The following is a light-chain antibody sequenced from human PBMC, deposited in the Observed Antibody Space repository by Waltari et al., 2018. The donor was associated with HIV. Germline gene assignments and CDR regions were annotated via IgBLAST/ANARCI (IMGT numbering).Light chain of an antibody. CDR2: SND. V-gene: IGLV1-44*01. CDR1: RSTIGSNT. J-gene: IGLJ1*01. CDR3: AAWDDNLDAYV. Sequence: QSVLTQPPSASATPGQKFTISCSGRRSTIGSNTVNWYQQFSGTAPKLLISSNDQRPSGVPDRFSGSKSGTSASLAITGLQSEDEADYYCAAWDDNLDAYVFGTGTKVTVL.